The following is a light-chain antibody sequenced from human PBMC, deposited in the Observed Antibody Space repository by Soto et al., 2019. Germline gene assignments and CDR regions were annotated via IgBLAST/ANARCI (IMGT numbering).Light chain of an antibody. CDR1: SSDVGGYNY. CDR2: DVS. Sequence: QSALTQPRSVSGSPGQSVTISCTGTSSDVGGYNYVSWYQQHPVKAPKFLIFDVSNLPSGVPDRFSGSRSGNTASLTTSGLQAEDESEYYCCAYSCSYTLVFGGGTKLTVL. J-gene: IGLJ2*01. CDR3: CAYSCSYTLV. V-gene: IGLV2-11*01.